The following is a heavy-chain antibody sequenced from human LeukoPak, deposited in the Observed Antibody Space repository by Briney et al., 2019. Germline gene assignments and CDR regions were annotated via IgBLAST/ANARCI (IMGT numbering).Heavy chain of an antibody. Sequence: GGSLRLSCAASGFTFSSYGMHWVRQAPGKGLVWVAVIWYDGSNKYYAVSVKGRFTISRDTSKNTLYLQMNSLRAEDTAVYYCAKGSHSSSWDDDAEYFQHWGQGTLVTVSS. CDR2: IWYDGSNK. V-gene: IGHV3-33*06. CDR1: GFTFSSYG. D-gene: IGHD6-13*01. CDR3: AKGSHSSSWDDDAEYFQH. J-gene: IGHJ1*01.